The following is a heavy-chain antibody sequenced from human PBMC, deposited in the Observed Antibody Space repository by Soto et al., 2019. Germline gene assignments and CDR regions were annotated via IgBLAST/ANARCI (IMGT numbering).Heavy chain of an antibody. CDR1: GYNFVTFG. CDR3: ARLAPCAGDPCYSLPLDL. V-gene: IGHV1-18*01. Sequence: QVQLLQSGAEVKEPGASVKVSCKASGYNFVTFGVSWVRQAPGQGLEWMGWITPDNGNTNYAQRCQGRATMTTDTSTSPAYMEVRSLRSDDTAVYYCARLAPCAGDPCYSLPLDLWGQGALVTVSS. CDR2: ITPDNGNT. D-gene: IGHD2-21*01. J-gene: IGHJ5*02.